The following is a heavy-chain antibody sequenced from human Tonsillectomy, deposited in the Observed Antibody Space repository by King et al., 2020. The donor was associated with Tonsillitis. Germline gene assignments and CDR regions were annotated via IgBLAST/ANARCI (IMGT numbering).Heavy chain of an antibody. D-gene: IGHD3-22*01. Sequence: VQLVESGGGLVQPGGSLRLSCAASGFTFSSYAMSWVSQAPGKGLEWVSAISGSGGSTYYADSVKGRFTISRDNSKNTLYLQMNSLRAEDTAVYYCANVGDYYDSSGYYPPVDPFDYWGQGTLVTVSS. J-gene: IGHJ4*02. V-gene: IGHV3-23*04. CDR3: ANVGDYYDSSGYYPPVDPFDY. CDR2: ISGSGGST. CDR1: GFTFSSYA.